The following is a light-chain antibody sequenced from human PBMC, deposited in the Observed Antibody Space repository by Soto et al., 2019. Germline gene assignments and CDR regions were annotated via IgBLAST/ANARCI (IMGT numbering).Light chain of an antibody. CDR2: EVI. CDR3: SSYTAFSTVL. V-gene: IGLV2-14*01. CDR1: SSDVGGFNY. J-gene: IGLJ2*01. Sequence: QSALTQPPSASGSPGQSVTISCTGTSSDVGGFNYVSWYQQYPGKAPKLMIYEVINRPSGVSNRFSGSKSGNTASLTISGLQAEDEADYYCSSYTAFSTVLFGGGTKLTVL.